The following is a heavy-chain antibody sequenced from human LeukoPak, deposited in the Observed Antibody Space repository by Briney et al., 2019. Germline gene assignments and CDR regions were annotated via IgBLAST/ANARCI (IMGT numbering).Heavy chain of an antibody. Sequence: PGGSLRLACAAAAFSFTRGCMSWVRLAPRNGLEWVSAISGSGGSTYYADSVKGRFTISRDNSKNTLYLQMNSLRAEDTAVYYCAKEGVATAHFDYWGQGTLVTVSS. CDR1: AFSFTRGC. J-gene: IGHJ4*02. D-gene: IGHD5-12*01. CDR2: ISGSGGST. CDR3: AKEGVATAHFDY. V-gene: IGHV3-23*01.